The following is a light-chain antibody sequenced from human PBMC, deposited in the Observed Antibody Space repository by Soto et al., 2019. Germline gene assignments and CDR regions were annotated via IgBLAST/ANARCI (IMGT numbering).Light chain of an antibody. CDR3: HQYHHLPQT. J-gene: IGKJ1*01. Sequence: DVVMTQSPESLAVSLGERATINCKSSQSLLYSSNNKNYLAWYQQKPGQPPKLLIYWACTRESGVPDRFSGSGPSTSFTLTISTLQAEDVEVYFCHQYHHLPQTFGQGTKVEIK. V-gene: IGKV4-1*01. CDR1: QSLLYSSNNKNY. CDR2: WAC.